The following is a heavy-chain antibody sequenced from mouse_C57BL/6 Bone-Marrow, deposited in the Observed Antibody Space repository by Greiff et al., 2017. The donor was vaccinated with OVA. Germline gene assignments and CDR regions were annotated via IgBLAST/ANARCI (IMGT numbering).Heavy chain of an antibody. V-gene: IGHV1-55*01. D-gene: IGHD2-4*01. CDR2: IYPGSGST. J-gene: IGHJ3*01. CDR1: GYTFTSYW. CDR3: AIYYDYWFAY. Sequence: QVQLQQPGAELVKPGASVKMSCKASGYTFTSYWITWVKQRPGQGLEWIGDIYPGSGSTNYNEKFKSKATLTLDTSSSTAYMQLSSLTSEDSAVYYCAIYYDYWFAYWGQGTRGTVSA.